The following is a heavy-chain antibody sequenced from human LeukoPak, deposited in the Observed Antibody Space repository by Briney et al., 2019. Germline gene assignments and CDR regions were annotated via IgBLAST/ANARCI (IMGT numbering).Heavy chain of an antibody. CDR2: ITATGSDT. D-gene: IGHD6-19*01. V-gene: IGHV3-23*01. J-gene: IGHJ4*02. Sequence: GGTLRLSCAASEFTFSSYAMTWVRQAPGKGPEWISAITATGSDTFYADSVKGRFTISRDNSKSILYLQMNSLRAEDTALYYCAKFTSGWFEDCWGQGTLVTVSS. CDR3: AKFTSGWFEDC. CDR1: EFTFSSYA.